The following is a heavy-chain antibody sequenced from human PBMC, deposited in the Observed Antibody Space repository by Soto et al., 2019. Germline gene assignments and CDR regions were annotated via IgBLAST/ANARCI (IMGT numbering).Heavy chain of an antibody. Sequence: PGESLKISCKDSGYSFTSYWIGWVRQMPGKGLEWMGIIYPGDSDTRYSPSFQGQVTISADKSISTAYLQWSSLKASDTAMYYCASQSGTDYYGSGSYYYMDVWGKGTTVTVSS. CDR2: IYPGDSDT. D-gene: IGHD3-10*01. CDR3: ASQSGTDYYGSGSYYYMDV. CDR1: GYSFTSYW. J-gene: IGHJ6*03. V-gene: IGHV5-51*01.